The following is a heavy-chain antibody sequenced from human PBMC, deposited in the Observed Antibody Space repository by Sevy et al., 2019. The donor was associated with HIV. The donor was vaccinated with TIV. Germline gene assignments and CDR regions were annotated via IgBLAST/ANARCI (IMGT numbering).Heavy chain of an antibody. Sequence: GGSLRLSCAASGFTFSSYAMSWVRQAPGKGLEWVSAISGSGGSTYYADSVKGRFTISRDNPKNTLYLQMNSLRAEDTAVYYCAKDPIKTHGDPNYYYYYMDVWGKGTTVTVSS. CDR1: GFTFSSYA. V-gene: IGHV3-23*01. J-gene: IGHJ6*03. CDR2: ISGSGGST. CDR3: AKDPIKTHGDPNYYYYYMDV. D-gene: IGHD4-17*01.